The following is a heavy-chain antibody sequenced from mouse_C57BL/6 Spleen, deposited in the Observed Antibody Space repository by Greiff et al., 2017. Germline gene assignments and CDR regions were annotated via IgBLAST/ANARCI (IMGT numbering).Heavy chain of an antibody. Sequence: FQLQQSGAELAKPGASVKLSCKASGYTFTSYWFHWVKQRPGQGLEWIGYINPSSGYPKSNQKFKDKATLTADKSSSTAYMQLSSLTYEDSAVYYCARRDYDEDFDYWGQGTTLTVSS. CDR3: ARRDYDEDFDY. CDR2: INPSSGYP. J-gene: IGHJ2*01. V-gene: IGHV1-7*01. D-gene: IGHD2-4*01. CDR1: GYTFTSYW.